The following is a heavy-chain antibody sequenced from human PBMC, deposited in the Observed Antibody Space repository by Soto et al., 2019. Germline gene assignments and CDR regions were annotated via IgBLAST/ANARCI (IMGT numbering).Heavy chain of an antibody. CDR1: GGSVSSSNW. V-gene: IGHV4-4*02. Sequence: QVQLQESGPGLVKPSGTLSLTCAVSGGSVSSSNWWSWVRQSPGKGLEWMGEIYHSGSAHSNPSPKSRATISLDKSKNQFSLRLTSVTAADTAVYYCARVPGVVVSADDAFDIWGPGTRVIVSS. CDR3: ARVPGVVVSADDAFDI. J-gene: IGHJ3*02. D-gene: IGHD2-21*02. CDR2: IYHSGSA.